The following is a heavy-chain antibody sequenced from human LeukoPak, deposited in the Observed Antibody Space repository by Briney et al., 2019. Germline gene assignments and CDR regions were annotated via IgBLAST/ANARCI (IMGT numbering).Heavy chain of an antibody. CDR2: VFYTGGT. V-gene: IGHV4-59*11. J-gene: IGHJ4*02. D-gene: IGHD1-26*01. CDR3: ARASGWELLQIYYFDY. CDR1: NGSISPHY. Sequence: SETLSLTCTVSNGSISPHYWSWIRQPPHKGLEWIGYVFYTGGTNYNPSLKSRLTISVDTSKNQFSLKLRSVTAADTAVYYCARASGWELLQIYYFDYWGQGTLVTVSS.